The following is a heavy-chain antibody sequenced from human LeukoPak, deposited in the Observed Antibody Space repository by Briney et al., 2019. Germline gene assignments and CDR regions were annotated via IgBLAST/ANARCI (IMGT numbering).Heavy chain of an antibody. CDR3: ARGATYAYYQDY. V-gene: IGHV3-74*01. CDR1: GFTFSSHW. J-gene: IGHJ4*02. D-gene: IGHD1-26*01. CDR2: IKYDASST. Sequence: GGSLRLSCADSGFTFSSHWMHWVRQAPGKGLVWVSRIKYDASSTSYADSVKGRFTISRDNAKNNLYLQMNSLRAEDTAVYYCARGATYAYYQDYWGQGTLVTVSS.